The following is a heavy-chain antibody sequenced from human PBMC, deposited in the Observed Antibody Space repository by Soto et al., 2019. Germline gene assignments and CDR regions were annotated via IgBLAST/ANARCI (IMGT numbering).Heavy chain of an antibody. Sequence: PSETLSLTCAVYGGSFSGYYWSWIRQPPGKGLEWIGEINHSGSTNYNPSLKSRVTISVDTSKNQFSLKLSSVTAADTAVYYCARGRGTGYSSSWYGGNYYYGMDVWGQGTTVTV. CDR3: ARGRGTGYSSSWYGGNYYYGMDV. CDR2: INHSGST. V-gene: IGHV4-34*01. D-gene: IGHD6-13*01. J-gene: IGHJ6*02. CDR1: GGSFSGYY.